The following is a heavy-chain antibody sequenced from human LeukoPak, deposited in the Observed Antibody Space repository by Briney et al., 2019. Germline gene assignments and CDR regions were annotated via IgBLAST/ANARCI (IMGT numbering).Heavy chain of an antibody. CDR3: ARVPLGGSQLYSFDY. D-gene: IGHD1-26*01. CDR2: INPSGGST. CDR1: GYMFTNYY. V-gene: IGHV1-46*01. J-gene: IGHJ4*02. Sequence: ASVKVSFKASGYMFTNYYIHLVRQAPGQGLEWMGVINPSGGSTSYAEKFQGRVTMTRDTSTSTVYMELSSLRSDDTAVYYCARVPLGGSQLYSFDYWGQGTLVTVSS.